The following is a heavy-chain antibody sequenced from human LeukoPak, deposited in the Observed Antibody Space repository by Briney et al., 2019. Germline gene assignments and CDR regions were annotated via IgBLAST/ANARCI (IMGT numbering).Heavy chain of an antibody. V-gene: IGHV4-34*01. J-gene: IGHJ6*02. D-gene: IGHD5-18*01. CDR2: INHSGST. CDR1: GGSFSGYY. Sequence: SETLSLTCAVYGGSFSGYYWSWIRQPPGKGLEWIGEINHSGSTNYNPSLKSRVTISVDTSKNQFSLKLSSVTAADTAVYYCARGPRGYSYSPYYYYYGMDVWGQGTTVTVSS. CDR3: ARGPRGYSYSPYYYYYGMDV.